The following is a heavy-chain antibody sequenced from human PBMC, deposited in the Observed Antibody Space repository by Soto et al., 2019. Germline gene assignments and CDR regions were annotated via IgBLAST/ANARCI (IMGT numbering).Heavy chain of an antibody. CDR2: INAGNGNT. CDR3: ARAVAVPADFDY. J-gene: IGHJ4*02. CDR1: GYTFTVYA. Sequence: QGQLVQSGAEEKKPGASVKVSCKASGYTFTVYAMHWVRQAPGQRLGWMGWINAGNGNTKYSQKFQGRVTITRDTSASTAYMELSSLRSEDTAVYYCARAVAVPADFDYWGQGTLVTVSS. D-gene: IGHD6-19*01. V-gene: IGHV1-3*05.